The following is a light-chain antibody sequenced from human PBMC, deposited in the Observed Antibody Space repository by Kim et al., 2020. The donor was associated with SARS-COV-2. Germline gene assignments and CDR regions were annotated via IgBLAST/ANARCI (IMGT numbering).Light chain of an antibody. CDR2: DAS. V-gene: IGKV1-33*01. Sequence: DIQMTQSPSSLSASVGDRVTITCQASQDINNYLNWYQQKPGKAPKFLIYDASNLETGVPSRFSGSGSGTDLTFTISSLQPEDNATYYWQQCDNNPLFTFGPGTKVDIK. CDR3: QQCDNNPLFT. J-gene: IGKJ3*01. CDR1: QDINNY.